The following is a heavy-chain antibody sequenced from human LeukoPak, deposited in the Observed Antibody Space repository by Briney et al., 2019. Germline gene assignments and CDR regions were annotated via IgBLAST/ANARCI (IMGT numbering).Heavy chain of an antibody. CDR3: ARVYYDSSGYYYLDY. CDR2: IYYSGST. D-gene: IGHD3-22*01. CDR1: GGSISSSSYY. Sequence: SETLSLTCTVSGGSISSSSYYWGWIRQPPGKGLEWIGSIYYSGSTYYNPSLKSRVTISVDTSKNQFSLKLSSVTAADTAVYYCARVYYDSSGYYYLDYWGQGTLVTVSS. V-gene: IGHV4-39*07. J-gene: IGHJ4*02.